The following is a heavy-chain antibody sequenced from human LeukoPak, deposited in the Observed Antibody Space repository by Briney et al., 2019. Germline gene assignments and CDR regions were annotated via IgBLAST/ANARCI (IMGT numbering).Heavy chain of an antibody. Sequence: SVKVSCKASGGTFSSYAISWVRQAPGQGLEWMGRIIPIFGTANYAQKFQGRVTITTDESTSTAYMELGSLRSEDTAVYYCARDQYDSSGYYYYWGQGTLVTVSS. J-gene: IGHJ4*02. D-gene: IGHD3-22*01. CDR2: IIPIFGTA. V-gene: IGHV1-69*05. CDR1: GGTFSSYA. CDR3: ARDQYDSSGYYYY.